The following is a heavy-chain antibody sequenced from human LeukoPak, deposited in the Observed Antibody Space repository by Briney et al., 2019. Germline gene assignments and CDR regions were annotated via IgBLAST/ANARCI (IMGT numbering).Heavy chain of an antibody. CDR2: IRSKAYGGTT. CDR3: TRRPIQVMLYSGKDG. V-gene: IGHV3-49*04. Sequence: GGSRRLSCTASGFTFGDHAMSWVRQAPGKGLEWVGFIRSKAYGGTTEYAASVKGRFTISREDSISIAYLQKDSLKTEDTAGYFRTRRPIQVMLYSGKDGLGQGTTVIVSS. J-gene: IGHJ6*02. D-gene: IGHD5-18*01. CDR1: GFTFGDHA.